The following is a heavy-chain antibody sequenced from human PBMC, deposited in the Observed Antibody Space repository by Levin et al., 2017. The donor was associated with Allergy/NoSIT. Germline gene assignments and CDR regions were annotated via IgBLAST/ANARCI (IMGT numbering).Heavy chain of an antibody. CDR3: TRDGWDVVVPAAMLGVYYFDY. CDR2: IRSKAYGGTT. V-gene: IGHV3-49*03. Sequence: GESLKISCTASGFTFGDYAMSWFRQAPGKGLEWVGFIRSKAYGGTTEYAASVKGRFTISRDDSKSIAYLQMNSLKTEDTAVYYCTRDGWDVVVPAAMLGVYYFDYWGQGTLVTVSS. D-gene: IGHD2-2*01. CDR1: GFTFGDYA. J-gene: IGHJ4*02.